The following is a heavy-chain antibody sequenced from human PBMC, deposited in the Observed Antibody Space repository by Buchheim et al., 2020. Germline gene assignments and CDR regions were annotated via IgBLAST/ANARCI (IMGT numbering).Heavy chain of an antibody. Sequence: QVQLVQSGAEVKKPGASVKVSCKASGYTFTGYYMHWVRQAPGQGLEWMGWINPNNGGTNYAQKFQGWVTMTRDTSISTAYMELSRLRSDDTAVYYCARDDSSGPFLAYGMDVWGQGTT. V-gene: IGHV1-2*04. CDR1: GYTFTGYY. CDR3: ARDDSSGPFLAYGMDV. J-gene: IGHJ6*02. D-gene: IGHD3-22*01. CDR2: INPNNGGT.